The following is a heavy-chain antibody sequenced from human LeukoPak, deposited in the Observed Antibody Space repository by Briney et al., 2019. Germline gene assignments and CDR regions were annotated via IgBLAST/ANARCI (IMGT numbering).Heavy chain of an antibody. CDR2: IYYSGST. D-gene: IGHD1-26*01. V-gene: IGHV4-39*07. CDR1: GGSISSSSYY. CDR3: ARISGSSTLNYSYYYMDV. Sequence: PSETLSLTCTVSGGSISSSSYYWGWIRQPPGKGLEWIGSIYYSGSTYYNPSLKSRVTISVDTSKNQFSLELSSVTAADTAVYYCARISGSSTLNYSYYYMDVWGKGTTVTVSS. J-gene: IGHJ6*03.